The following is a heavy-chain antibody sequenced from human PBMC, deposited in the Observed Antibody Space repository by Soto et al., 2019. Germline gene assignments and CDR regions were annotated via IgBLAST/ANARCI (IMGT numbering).Heavy chain of an antibody. J-gene: IGHJ4*02. Sequence: VASVKVSCKASGYTFTSYYMRWVRQAPGQGLEWMGIINPSGGSTSYAQKFQGRVTMTRDTSTSTVYMELSSLRSEDTAVYYCATGESPLCPSGAFDYCGQRPLVTVSS. D-gene: IGHD2-2*01. CDR2: INPSGGST. CDR3: ATGESPLCPSGAFDY. CDR1: GYTFTSYY. V-gene: IGHV1-46*01.